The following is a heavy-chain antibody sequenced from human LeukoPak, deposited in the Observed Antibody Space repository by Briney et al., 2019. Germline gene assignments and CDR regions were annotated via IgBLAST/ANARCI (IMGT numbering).Heavy chain of an antibody. CDR3: ARWDDSAWAFGS. D-gene: IGHD6-19*01. Sequence: PSETLSLTCIVSGGSILTYSWNWIRQSPGKGLEWIGYIPHTGTTSYRSSLKSRVTISVDSSKNQLFLKLASVTAADTAVYFCARWDDSAWAFGSWGPGTLVTVSS. CDR1: GGSILTYS. CDR2: IPHTGTT. J-gene: IGHJ4*02. V-gene: IGHV4-59*08.